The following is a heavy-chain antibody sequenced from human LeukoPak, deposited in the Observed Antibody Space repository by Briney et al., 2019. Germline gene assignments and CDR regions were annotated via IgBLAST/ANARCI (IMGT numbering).Heavy chain of an antibody. CDR2: TYYTSKWYN. Sequence: SQTLSLTCGISGDSVSSKSGGWNWIRQSPSRGLEWLGRTYYTSKWYNEHAVSMKSRITINSDTSKNQLSLHLDSVTPEDTAVYYCAREQLWSGPNRFDSWGQGTLVTVSS. CDR1: GDSVSSKSGG. CDR3: AREQLWSGPNRFDS. V-gene: IGHV6-1*01. D-gene: IGHD3-10*02. J-gene: IGHJ5*01.